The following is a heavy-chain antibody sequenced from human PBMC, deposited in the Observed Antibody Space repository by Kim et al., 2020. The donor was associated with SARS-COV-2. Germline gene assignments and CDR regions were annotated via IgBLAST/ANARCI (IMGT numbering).Heavy chain of an antibody. D-gene: IGHD5-12*01. V-gene: IGHV4-34*09. Sequence: NSTPSIERRVTISGATSKNLFSLELRSVTAAETAVYYCARCAMATIWYFDYWGQGTLVTVSS. CDR3: ARCAMATIWYFDY. J-gene: IGHJ4*02.